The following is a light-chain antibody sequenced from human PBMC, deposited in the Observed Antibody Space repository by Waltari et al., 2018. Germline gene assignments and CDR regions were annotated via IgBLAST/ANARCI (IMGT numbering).Light chain of an antibody. V-gene: IGLV1-40*01. CDR1: SSNIGAGYD. J-gene: IGLJ2*01. CDR3: QSYDSSLSGSV. CDR2: GNS. Sequence: QSGLTQPPSVSGAPGQRVTISCTGSSSNIGAGYDVHWYQLLPVTAPKLLIYGNSNRPPGAPDRFSCSKSGTSASLAITGLQAEDEAGYYCQSYDSSLSGSVFGGGTKLTVL.